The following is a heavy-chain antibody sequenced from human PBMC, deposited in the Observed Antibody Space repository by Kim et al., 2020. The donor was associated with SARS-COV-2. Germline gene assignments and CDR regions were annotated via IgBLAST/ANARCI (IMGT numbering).Heavy chain of an antibody. V-gene: IGHV3-23*01. CDR1: GFTFSSYA. D-gene: IGHD6-19*01. CDR2: ISGSGGST. CDR3: AKDPYSSGWYLYYFDY. Sequence: GGSLRLSCAASGFTFSSYAMSWVRQAPGKGLEWVSAISGSGGSTYYADSVKGRFTISRDNSKNTLYLQMNSLRAEDTAVYYCAKDPYSSGWYLYYFDYWGQGTLVTVSS. J-gene: IGHJ4*02.